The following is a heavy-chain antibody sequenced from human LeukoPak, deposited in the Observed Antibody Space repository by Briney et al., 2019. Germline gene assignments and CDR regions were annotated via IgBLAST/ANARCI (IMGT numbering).Heavy chain of an antibody. CDR3: APYCSSTSCQLN. CDR2: IIPIFGTA. V-gene: IGHV1-69*13. D-gene: IGHD2-2*01. J-gene: IGHJ4*02. CDR1: GYTFTSYY. Sequence: GASVKVSCKASGYTFTSYYMHWARQAPGQGLEWMGGIIPIFGTANYAQKFQGRVTITADESTSTAYMELSSLRSEDTAVYYCAPYCSSTSCQLNWGQGTLVTVSS.